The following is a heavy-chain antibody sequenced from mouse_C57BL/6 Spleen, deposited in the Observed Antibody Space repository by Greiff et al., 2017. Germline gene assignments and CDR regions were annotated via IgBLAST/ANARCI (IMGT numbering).Heavy chain of an antibody. Sequence: VQLKESGPGLVKPSQSLSLTCSVTGYSITSGYYWNWIRQFPGNKLEWMGYISYDGSNNYNPSLKNRISITRDTSKNQFFLKLNSVTTEDTATYYCAMITTVVAPDVWGTGTTVTVSS. CDR1: GYSITSGYY. CDR2: ISYDGSN. J-gene: IGHJ1*03. V-gene: IGHV3-6*01. CDR3: AMITTVVAPDV. D-gene: IGHD1-1*01.